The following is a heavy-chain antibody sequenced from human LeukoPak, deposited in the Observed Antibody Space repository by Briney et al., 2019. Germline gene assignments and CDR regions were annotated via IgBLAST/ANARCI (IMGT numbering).Heavy chain of an antibody. V-gene: IGHV4-59*01. CDR2: IHYSGTT. Sequence: SETLSLTCTVSGDSMRGYYWSWIRQPPGKGLGWIGDIHYSGTTDYNPSLESRVTISVDTSKNQFSLKLNSVTSADTAVYYCAAQKIGIAAAGPGSAAFDIWGQGTMVTVSS. D-gene: IGHD6-13*01. CDR1: GDSMRGYY. J-gene: IGHJ3*02. CDR3: AAQKIGIAAAGPGSAAFDI.